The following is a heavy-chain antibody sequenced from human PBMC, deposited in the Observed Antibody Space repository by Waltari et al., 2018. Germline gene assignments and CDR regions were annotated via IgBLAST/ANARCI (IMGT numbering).Heavy chain of an antibody. CDR2: IYYSGST. CDR1: GASLTSGGEY. CDR3: ARDHRYSSSC. V-gene: IGHV4-31*01. J-gene: IGHJ4*02. D-gene: IGHD6-13*01. Sequence: QVQLRESGRGMVKPSQTRSPTSPVAGASLTSGGEYCGWILQHPVKGLGWIGSIYYSGSTSYNPPLKSPVTISVDTSKTQFSLKLSSLTAADTSLYYCARDHRYSSSCWGQGTLVTVSS.